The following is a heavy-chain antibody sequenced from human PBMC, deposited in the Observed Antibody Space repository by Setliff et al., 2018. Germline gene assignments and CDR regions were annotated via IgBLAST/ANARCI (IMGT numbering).Heavy chain of an antibody. CDR1: GDTLSNYA. D-gene: IGHD3-22*01. V-gene: IGHV1-46*01. CDR3: ARDVLPYHYEGAFDI. J-gene: IGHJ3*02. CDR2: INPSSGRT. Sequence: ASVKVSCKASGDTLSNYAISWVRQAPGLGLEWMGTINPSSGRTSYAQKFQGRVTMTRDTSTSTVYMDMSSLRSEDTAVYYCARDVLPYHYEGAFDIWGQGTMVTVS.